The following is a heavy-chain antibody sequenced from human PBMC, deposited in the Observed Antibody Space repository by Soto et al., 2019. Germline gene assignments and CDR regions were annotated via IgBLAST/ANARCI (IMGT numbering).Heavy chain of an antibody. CDR1: CFPFNIYG. V-gene: IGHV3-21*01. J-gene: IGHJ6*02. CDR3: ATDGAAGSVMGV. D-gene: IGHD6-13*01. CDR2: ISAGGNYI. Sequence: GGSLRLSCASYCFPFNIYGMHWVRQAPGKAPEWVSSISAGGNYIDYADSVKGRLTISRDNAKNSLYLQMNSLRAEDTAVYYCATDGAAGSVMGVWGQGT.